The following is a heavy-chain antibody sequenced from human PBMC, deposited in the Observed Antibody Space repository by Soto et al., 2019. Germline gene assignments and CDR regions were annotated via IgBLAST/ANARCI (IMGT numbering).Heavy chain of an antibody. J-gene: IGHJ4*01. CDR2: IRGKAYSRTT. CDR1: GFTFGEYA. Sequence: GGSLRLSCTASGFTFGEYAMSWFRQAPGKGLECLGFIRGKAYSRTTEYAAAVRGRFTISRDDSQSVAYLQMNSLKTEDTAVYYCTRGRTQWETSPYFFDHWGQGTLVTVSS. V-gene: IGHV3-49*03. CDR3: TRGRTQWETSPYFFDH. D-gene: IGHD1-26*01.